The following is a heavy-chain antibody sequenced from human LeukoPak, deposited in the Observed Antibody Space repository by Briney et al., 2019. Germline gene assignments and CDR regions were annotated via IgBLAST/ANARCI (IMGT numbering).Heavy chain of an antibody. CDR2: INPNSGGT. CDR1: GYTFTGYY. V-gene: IGHV1-2*02. D-gene: IGHD3-3*01. J-gene: IGHJ5*02. CDR3: ARDAVRNDFWSGYYTVDPFDP. Sequence: ASVKVSCKASGYTFTGYYMHWARQAPGQGLEWMGWINPNSGGTNYAQKFQGRVTMTRDTSISTAYMELSRLRSDDTAVYYCARDAVRNDFWSGYYTVDPFDPWGQGTLVTVSS.